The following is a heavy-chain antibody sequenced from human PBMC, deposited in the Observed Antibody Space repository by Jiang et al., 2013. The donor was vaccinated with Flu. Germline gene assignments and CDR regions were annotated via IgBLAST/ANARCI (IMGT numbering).Heavy chain of an antibody. V-gene: IGHV5-51*03. J-gene: IGHJ3*02. CDR2: IYPGDSDT. D-gene: IGHD2-2*01. CDR3: ASLRYCSSTSCSSGAFDI. Sequence: GAEVKKPGESLKISCKGSGYSFTSYWIGWVRQMPGKGLEWMGIIYPGDSDTRYSPSFQGQVTISADKSISTAYLQWSSLKASDTAMYCCASLRYCSSTSCSSGAFDIWGQGTMVTVSS. CDR1: GYSFTSYW.